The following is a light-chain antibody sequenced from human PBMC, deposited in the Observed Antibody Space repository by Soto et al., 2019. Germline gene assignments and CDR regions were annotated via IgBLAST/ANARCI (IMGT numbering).Light chain of an antibody. Sequence: QSVLTQPPSVSAAPGQKVTISCSGSSSNIGNNYVSWYQQLPGTAPKLLIYENNKRPSGIPDRFSGSKSGTSATLGITGLQTGDEADYYCGTWDSSLSAVFRGGTQLTVL. J-gene: IGLJ7*01. CDR3: GTWDSSLSAV. CDR2: ENN. CDR1: SSNIGNNY. V-gene: IGLV1-51*02.